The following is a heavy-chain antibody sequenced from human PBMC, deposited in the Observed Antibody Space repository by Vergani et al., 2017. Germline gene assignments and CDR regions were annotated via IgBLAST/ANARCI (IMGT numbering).Heavy chain of an antibody. CDR3: ASDVSRRYDSSGYYSLGY. J-gene: IGHJ4*02. CDR1: GYTFTGYY. D-gene: IGHD3-22*01. Sequence: QVQLVQSGAEVKKPGASVKVSCKASGYTFTGYYMHWVRQAPGQGLEWMGWINPNSGGTNYAQKFQGRVTMTRDTPISTAYMELSRLRSDDTAVYYCASDVSRRYDSSGYYSLGYWGQGTLVTVSS. V-gene: IGHV1-2*02. CDR2: INPNSGGT.